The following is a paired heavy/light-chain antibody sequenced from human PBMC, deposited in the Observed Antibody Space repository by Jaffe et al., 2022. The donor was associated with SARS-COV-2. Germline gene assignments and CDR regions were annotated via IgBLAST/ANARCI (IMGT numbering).Light chain of an antibody. CDR3: MQYTHRPHT. Sequence: VVLTQSPLSLPVTLGQPASISCTSGQSLVNSGGDTYLEWFQQRPGQSPRRLIYRVSSRDSGVPDRFSGSGSGTDFTLKISRVEAEDVGIYYCMQYTHRPHTFGQGTKLEI. CDR1: QSLVNSGGDTY. V-gene: IGKV2-30*01. CDR2: RVS. J-gene: IGKJ2*01.
Heavy chain of an antibody. CDR3: AGWRSDSGTNY. CDR1: GLTFNTYW. CDR2: IKPDGSES. Sequence: EVKLVESGGGLVQPGGSLRLSCAASGLTFNTYWMNWVRQAPGKGLEWLANIKPDGSESFYVDSVKGRFTLSRDNAKNSVYLQLNSLRVEDTALYYCAGWRSDSGTNYWGQGTQVTVSS. J-gene: IGHJ4*02. V-gene: IGHV3-7*01. D-gene: IGHD6-25*01.